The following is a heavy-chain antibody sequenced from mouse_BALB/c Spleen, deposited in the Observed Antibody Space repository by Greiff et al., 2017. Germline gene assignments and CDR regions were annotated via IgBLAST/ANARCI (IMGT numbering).Heavy chain of an antibody. V-gene: IGHV14-3*02. J-gene: IGHJ3*01. CDR2: IDPANGNT. CDR3: ARSDYYGSRWFAY. CDR1: GFNIKDTY. Sequence: VQLQQSGAELVKPGASVKLSCTASGFNIKDTYMHWVKQRPEQGLEWIGRIDPANGNTKYDPKFQGKATITADTSSNTAYLQLSSLTSEDTAVYYCARSDYYGSRWFAYWGQGTLVTVSA. D-gene: IGHD1-1*01.